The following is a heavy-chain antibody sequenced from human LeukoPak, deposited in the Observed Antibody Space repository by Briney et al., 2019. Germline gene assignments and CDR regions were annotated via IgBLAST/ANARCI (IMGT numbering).Heavy chain of an antibody. Sequence: SETLSLTCAVSDGSISSSNWWSWVRQPPGRGLEWIGEIYHSGSTNYNPSLKSRVTISVDKSKNQFSQKLSSVTAADTAVYYCASKTWELRSFDYWGQGTLVTVSS. V-gene: IGHV4-4*02. D-gene: IGHD1-26*01. J-gene: IGHJ4*02. CDR3: ASKTWELRSFDY. CDR2: IYHSGST. CDR1: DGSISSSNW.